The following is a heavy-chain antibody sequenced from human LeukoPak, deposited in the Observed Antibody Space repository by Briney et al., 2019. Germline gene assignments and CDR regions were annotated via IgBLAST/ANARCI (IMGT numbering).Heavy chain of an antibody. J-gene: IGHJ3*02. V-gene: IGHV1-69*13. CDR1: GGTFSSYA. Sequence: SVKVSCKASGGTFSSYAISWVRQAPGQGLERMGGIIPIFGTANYAQKFQGRVTITADESTSTAYMELSSLRSEDTAVYYCARPGTTSDAFDIWGQGTMVTVSS. CDR2: IIPIFGTA. CDR3: ARPGTTSDAFDI. D-gene: IGHD1-1*01.